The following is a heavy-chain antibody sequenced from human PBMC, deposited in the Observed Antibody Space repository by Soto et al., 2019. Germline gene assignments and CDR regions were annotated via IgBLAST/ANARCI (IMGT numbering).Heavy chain of an antibody. CDR1: GGSISSGGYY. Sequence: SETLSLTCTVSGGSISSGGYYWSWIRQHPGKGLEWIGYIYYSGSTYYNPSLKSRVTISVDTSKNQFSLKLNSVTAADTAVYYCARERRSGDYLDYWGQGTLVTVSS. V-gene: IGHV4-31*03. CDR2: IYYSGST. CDR3: ARERRSGDYLDY. J-gene: IGHJ4*02. D-gene: IGHD3-3*01.